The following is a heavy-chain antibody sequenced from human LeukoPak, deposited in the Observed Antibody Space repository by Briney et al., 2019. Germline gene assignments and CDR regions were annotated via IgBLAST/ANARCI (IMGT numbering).Heavy chain of an antibody. Sequence: SQTLSLTCTVSGGSISSGGYYWSWIRQHPGKGLEWIGYIYYSGSTYYNPSLKSRVTISVDTSKNLFSLKLSSVTAADTAVYYCARVPILHTAFDIWGQGTMVTVSS. D-gene: IGHD3-3*01. CDR3: ARVPILHTAFDI. V-gene: IGHV4-31*03. CDR2: IYYSGST. J-gene: IGHJ3*02. CDR1: GGSISSGGYY.